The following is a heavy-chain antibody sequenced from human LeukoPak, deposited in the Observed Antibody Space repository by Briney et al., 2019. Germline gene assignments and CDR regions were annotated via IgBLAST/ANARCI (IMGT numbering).Heavy chain of an antibody. J-gene: IGHJ4*02. CDR3: ARGRSGYYHYYFDY. D-gene: IGHD3-3*01. CDR1: GFTVSSNY. Sequence: GGSLRLSCAASGFTVSSNYMSWVRQAPGKGLEWVSVIYSGGSTYYADSVKGRFTISRDNSKNTLYLQMNSLRAEDTAVYYCARGRSGYYHYYFDYWGQGTLVTVSS. CDR2: IYSGGST. V-gene: IGHV3-53*01.